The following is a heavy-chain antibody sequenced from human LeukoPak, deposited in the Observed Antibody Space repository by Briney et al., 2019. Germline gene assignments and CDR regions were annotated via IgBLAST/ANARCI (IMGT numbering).Heavy chain of an antibody. CDR1: GFSFSSYN. J-gene: IGHJ4*02. Sequence: GGSLRLSCAASGFSFSSYNMNWVRQAPGKGLEWVSSISSSSSYIYYADSVKGRFTISRDNAKNSLYLQMNSLRPEDTAVYYCARDLKTAMDYFDYWGQGALVTASS. CDR3: ARDLKTAMDYFDY. D-gene: IGHD2-2*01. V-gene: IGHV3-21*01. CDR2: ISSSSSYI.